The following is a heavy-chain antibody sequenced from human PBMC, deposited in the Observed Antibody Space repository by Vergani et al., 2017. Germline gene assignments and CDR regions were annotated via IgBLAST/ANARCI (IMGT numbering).Heavy chain of an antibody. CDR2: IYYSGST. Sequence: QVQLQESGPGLVKPSETLSLTCTVSGGSISSYYWSWIRQPPGKGLECIGYIYYSGSTNYNPSLKSRVTISVDTSKNQFSLKLSSVTAADTAVYYCARDLGAGIDAFDIWGQGTMVTVSS. V-gene: IGHV4-59*01. CDR1: GGSISSYY. D-gene: IGHD3-16*01. J-gene: IGHJ3*02. CDR3: ARDLGAGIDAFDI.